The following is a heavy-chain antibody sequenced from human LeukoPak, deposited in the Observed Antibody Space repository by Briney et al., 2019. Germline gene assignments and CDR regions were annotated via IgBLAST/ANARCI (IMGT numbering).Heavy chain of an antibody. J-gene: IGHJ4*02. V-gene: IGHV3-7*01. D-gene: IGHD3-10*01. CDR1: GFTFSSYW. Sequence: GGCLRLSCAASGFTFSSYWMSWVRQAPGTGLEWVANIKQDGSEKYYVDSVKGRFTISRDNAKNSLYLQMNSLRAEDTAVYYCARDVYYGSGSPTVDYWGQGTLVTVSS. CDR3: ARDVYYGSGSPTVDY. CDR2: IKQDGSEK.